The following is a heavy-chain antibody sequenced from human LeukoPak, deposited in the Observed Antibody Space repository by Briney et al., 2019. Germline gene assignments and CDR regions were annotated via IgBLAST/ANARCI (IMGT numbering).Heavy chain of an antibody. CDR2: ISGSGGST. J-gene: IGHJ2*01. V-gene: IGHV3-23*01. Sequence: GGSLRLSCAASGFTFSNYAVSWVRQAPGKGLEWVSSISGSGGSTYYADSVKGRFTISRDNSKNTLYLQVNSLRAEDTAVYYCAKGGGNWYFDLWGRGALVTVSS. CDR3: AKGGGNWYFDL. CDR1: GFTFSNYA. D-gene: IGHD3-16*01.